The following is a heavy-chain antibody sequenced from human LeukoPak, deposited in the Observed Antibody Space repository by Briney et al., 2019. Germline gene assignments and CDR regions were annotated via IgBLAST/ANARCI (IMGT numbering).Heavy chain of an antibody. J-gene: IGHJ5*02. CDR2: ISSSGSTI. CDR3: ARARGYSSPFDP. D-gene: IGHD6-13*01. V-gene: IGHV3-48*04. Sequence: GGSLRLSCAASGFTFSAYSMNWIRQAPGKGLEWVSYISSSGSTIYYADSVKGRFTISRDNAKNSLYLQMNSLRAEDTAVYYCARARGYSSPFDPWGQGTLVTVSS. CDR1: GFTFSAYS.